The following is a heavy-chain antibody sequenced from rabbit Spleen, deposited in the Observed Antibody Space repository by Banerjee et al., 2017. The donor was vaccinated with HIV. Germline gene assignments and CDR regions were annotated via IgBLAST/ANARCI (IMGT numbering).Heavy chain of an antibody. Sequence: QSLEESGGGLVKPGASLTLTCKASGFSFNSGYDMCWVRQAPGKGLEWVACAYAGSSGSTYYASWAKGRFTISKTSSTTVTLQMTSLTAADTATYFCARDINAGGWGDWDLWGPGTLVTVS. D-gene: IGHD4-1*01. CDR2: AYAGSSGST. CDR1: GFSFNSGYD. J-gene: IGHJ4*01. V-gene: IGHV1S40*01. CDR3: ARDINAGGWGDWDL.